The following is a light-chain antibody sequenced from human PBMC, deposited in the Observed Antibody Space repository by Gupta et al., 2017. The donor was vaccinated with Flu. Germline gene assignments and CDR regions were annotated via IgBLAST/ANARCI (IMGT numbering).Light chain of an antibody. CDR3: SSYTSSSTA. J-gene: IGLJ3*02. CDR1: SSDVGGYNY. Sequence: GTSSDVGGYNYVSWYQQHPGKAPKLMIYEVSNRPPGVSNRFSGSKSGNTASLTISGLQAEDEADYYCSSYTSSSTAFGGGTKLTVL. V-gene: IGLV2-14*01. CDR2: EVS.